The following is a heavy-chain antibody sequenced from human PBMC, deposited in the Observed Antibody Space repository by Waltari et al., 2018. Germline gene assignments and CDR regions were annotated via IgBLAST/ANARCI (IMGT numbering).Heavy chain of an antibody. CDR3: ARTYSNYEYYYYYMDV. J-gene: IGHJ6*03. CDR1: GGSISSYY. Sequence: QVQLQESGPGLVKPSETLSLTCTVSGGSISSYYWSWIRQPPGKGLEWIGYIYYSGSTNYNPSLKSRVTRSVDTSKNQFSLKLSSVTAADTAVYYWARTYSNYEYYYYYMDVWGKGTTVTVSS. V-gene: IGHV4-59*01. CDR2: IYYSGST. D-gene: IGHD4-4*01.